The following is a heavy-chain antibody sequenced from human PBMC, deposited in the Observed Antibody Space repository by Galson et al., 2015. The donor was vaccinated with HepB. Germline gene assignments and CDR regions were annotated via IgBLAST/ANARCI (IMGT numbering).Heavy chain of an antibody. V-gene: IGHV1-18*04. Sequence: SVKVSCKASGYTFTSYGISWVRQAPGQGLEWMGWISAYNGNTNYAQKLQGRITMTTDTSTSTAYMELRSLRSDDTAVYYCARDSRAPHYYYYGLDVWGQGTTVTVSS. CDR1: GYTFTSYG. CDR2: ISAYNGNT. J-gene: IGHJ6*02. CDR3: ARDSRAPHYYYYGLDV. D-gene: IGHD3-10*01.